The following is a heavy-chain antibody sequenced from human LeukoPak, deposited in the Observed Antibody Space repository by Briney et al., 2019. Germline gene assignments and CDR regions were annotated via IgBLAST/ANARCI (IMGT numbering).Heavy chain of an antibody. Sequence: GRSRRLSCTASRFISSRYWMSWVRQAPGKLLEWVANIKQDGSEQYYVDSVKGRFTISRDNAKSSLYLQMNSLRAEDTAVSYCARDRYDYVWGSYRYYYYYYMDVWGKGTTVTVSS. CDR1: RFISSRYW. J-gene: IGHJ6*03. V-gene: IGHV3-7*01. D-gene: IGHD3-16*02. CDR2: IKQDGSEQ. CDR3: ARDRYDYVWGSYRYYYYYYMDV.